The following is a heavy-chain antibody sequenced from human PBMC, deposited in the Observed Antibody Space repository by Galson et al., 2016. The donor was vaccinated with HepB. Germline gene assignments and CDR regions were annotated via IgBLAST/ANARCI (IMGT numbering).Heavy chain of an antibody. CDR2: IKQDGSEK. V-gene: IGHV3-7*03. CDR3: ARDPGMLGYSYGHLLDV. D-gene: IGHD5-18*01. Sequence: SLRLSCAASGFTFRNYWMTWVRQAPGKGLEWVANIKQDGSEKYYVDSVKGRFTICRDNARNSLYLQMNSLRAEDTAVYYCARDPGMLGYSYGHLLDVWGQGTTVTVSS. CDR1: GFTFRNYW. J-gene: IGHJ6*02.